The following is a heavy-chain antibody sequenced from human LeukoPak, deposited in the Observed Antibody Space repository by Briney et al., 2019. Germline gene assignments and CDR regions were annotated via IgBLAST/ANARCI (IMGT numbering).Heavy chain of an antibody. CDR1: GGTFSSYA. V-gene: IGHV1-69*01. J-gene: IGHJ4*02. Sequence: ASVKVSCKASGGTFSSYAISWVRQAPGQGLEWMGGIIPIFGTANYAQKLQGRVTITADESTSTAYMELSSLRSEDTAVYYCARARYYDSSGYYGDYWGQGTLVTVSS. CDR2: IIPIFGTA. D-gene: IGHD3-22*01. CDR3: ARARYYDSSGYYGDY.